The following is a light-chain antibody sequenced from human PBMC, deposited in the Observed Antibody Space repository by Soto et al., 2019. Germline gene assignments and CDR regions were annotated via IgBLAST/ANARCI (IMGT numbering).Light chain of an antibody. CDR3: SSYSDRSPCV. V-gene: IGLV2-14*01. CDR2: EVS. Sequence: QSVLTQPASVSGSPGQSITISCTGTNSDVGGYNYVTWYQQHRGKAPKLIIYEVSNRPSGVSNRFSGSKSGNTASLTISGLQAADEADYYCSSYSDRSPCVFGTGTKATVL. CDR1: NSDVGGYNY. J-gene: IGLJ1*01.